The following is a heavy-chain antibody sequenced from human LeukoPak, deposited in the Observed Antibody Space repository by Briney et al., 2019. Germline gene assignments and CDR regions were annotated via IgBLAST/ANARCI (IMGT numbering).Heavy chain of an antibody. J-gene: IGHJ4*02. D-gene: IGHD3-10*01. V-gene: IGHV4-39*01. Sequence: SETLSLTCAVSGGSISGSSYFWGWIRQPPGKGLEWFGSIYYSGNTYYNPSLKSRVTISVNTSKNQFSLKLSSVTAADTAVYYCARLKEGIDYWGQGTLVTVSS. CDR1: GGSISGSSYF. CDR3: ARLKEGIDY. CDR2: IYYSGNT.